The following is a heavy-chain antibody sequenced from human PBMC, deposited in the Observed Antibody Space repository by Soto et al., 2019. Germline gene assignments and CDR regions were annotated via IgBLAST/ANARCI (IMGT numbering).Heavy chain of an antibody. V-gene: IGHV3-30*18. J-gene: IGHJ4*02. CDR1: GFTFSSYG. D-gene: IGHD3-9*01. CDR3: AKTPAPGYDILSYPLGY. Sequence: QVQLVESGGGVVQPGRSLRLSCAASGFTFSSYGMHWVRQAPGKGLEWVAVISYDGSKKYYADSVKGRFTISRDNSKITLYLQMNSLRAEDTAVYYCAKTPAPGYDILSYPLGYWGQGTLVTVSS. CDR2: ISYDGSKK.